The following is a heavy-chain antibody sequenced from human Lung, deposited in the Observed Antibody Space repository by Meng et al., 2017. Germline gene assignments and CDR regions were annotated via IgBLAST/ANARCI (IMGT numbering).Heavy chain of an antibody. V-gene: IGHV1-2*06. D-gene: IGHD6-25*01. CDR1: GYNFPDYF. CDR2: INPKSGDT. CDR3: ARDEDISAAGKLFGDY. J-gene: IGHJ4*02. Sequence: GEQVQKPWASVKGSCKPAGYNFPDYFITWVRRAPGQGLGWGGRINPKSGDTHYAQKFQARVTMTGDTSISTAYMELSGLRSDDTAMYYCARDEDISAAGKLFGDYWGQGTLVTVSS.